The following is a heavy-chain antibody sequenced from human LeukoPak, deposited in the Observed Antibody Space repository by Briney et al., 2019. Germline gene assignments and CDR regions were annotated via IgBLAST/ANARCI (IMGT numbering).Heavy chain of an antibody. CDR1: GYSFTSYW. Sequence: GESLKISCKGPGYSFTSYWIGWVRQMPGKGLEWMGIIHPRDSDTRYSPSFQGQVTMSADKSISTAYLQWSSLKVSDTAMYYCARRTYDVLTGTPSSVRTNWFDSWGQGTLVTVSS. V-gene: IGHV5-51*01. CDR3: ARRTYDVLTGTPSSVRTNWFDS. CDR2: IHPRDSDT. D-gene: IGHD3/OR15-3a*01. J-gene: IGHJ5*01.